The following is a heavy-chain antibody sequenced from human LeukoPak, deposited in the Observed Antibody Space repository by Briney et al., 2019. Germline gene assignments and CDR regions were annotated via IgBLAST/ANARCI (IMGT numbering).Heavy chain of an antibody. D-gene: IGHD3-9*01. CDR3: ARLRGDFLTGYYAYYYYMED. Sequence: GGSLRLSCAASGFTFSSYGMSWVRQAPGKGLEWVSAISGSGGSTYYADSVKGRFTISRDNSKNTLYLQMNSLRAEDTAVYYCARLRGDFLTGYYAYYYYMEDWGKGTTVIVSS. CDR1: GFTFSSYG. J-gene: IGHJ6*03. CDR2: ISGSGGST. V-gene: IGHV3-23*01.